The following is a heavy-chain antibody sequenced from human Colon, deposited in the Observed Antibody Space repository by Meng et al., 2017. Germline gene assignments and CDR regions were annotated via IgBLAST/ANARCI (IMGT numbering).Heavy chain of an antibody. Sequence: SETLSLTCTVTGGSISSGSYYWSWIRQPPGKGLEWIGYIYYSGSNNYNPSLKSRVTISVDTSKNQFSLKLSSVTAADTAVYYCARVARYDSSGFFFNYWGHGTQVTVSS. CDR3: ARVARYDSSGFFFNY. V-gene: IGHV4-61*01. CDR1: GGSISSGSYY. J-gene: IGHJ4*01. CDR2: IYYSGSN. D-gene: IGHD3-22*01.